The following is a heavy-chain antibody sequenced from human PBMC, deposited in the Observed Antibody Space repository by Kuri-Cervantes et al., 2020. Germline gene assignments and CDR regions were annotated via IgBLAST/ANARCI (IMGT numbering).Heavy chain of an antibody. Sequence: GESLKISCAASGFTFSSYGMHWVRQAPGKGLEWVAVIWYDGSNKYYADSVNGRFTISRDDSHSTVALPMKNLRVEDTALYYCAKHGATTMHYYYYGMDVWGQGTTVTVSS. V-gene: IGHV3-30*02. J-gene: IGHJ6*02. D-gene: IGHD4-17*01. CDR3: AKHGATTMHYYYYGMDV. CDR2: IWYDGSNK. CDR1: GFTFSSYG.